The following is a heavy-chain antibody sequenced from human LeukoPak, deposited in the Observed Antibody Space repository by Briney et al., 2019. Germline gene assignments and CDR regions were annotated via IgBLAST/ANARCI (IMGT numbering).Heavy chain of an antibody. D-gene: IGHD5-24*01. Sequence: SETLSLTCAVSGGSISSTNWSWFLRQPPERVQGWFEDIYSSGTTYYTPSLESRVTMSVDNAKNQFSLKMNTMTAEDTAVYYCAAVRHGNYWGQGTMVIVPS. V-gene: IGHV4-4*02. J-gene: IGHJ3*01. CDR1: GGSISSTNW. CDR2: IYSSGTT. CDR3: AAVRHGNY.